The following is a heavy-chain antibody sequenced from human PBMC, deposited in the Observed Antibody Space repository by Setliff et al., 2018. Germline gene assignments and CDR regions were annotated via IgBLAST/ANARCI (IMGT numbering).Heavy chain of an antibody. V-gene: IGHV4-61*09. D-gene: IGHD6-6*01. Sequence: PSETLSLTCTVSGDSISSRRNYWGWFRQPAGKELEWIGQIYTSWSTNYNPSLKSRVTMSVDTSKNQFSLKLSSVTAADTAVYYCARGRNIAARLLDSWGQGTLVTVSS. CDR3: ARGRNIAARLLDS. CDR2: IYTSWST. CDR1: GDSISSRRNY. J-gene: IGHJ4*02.